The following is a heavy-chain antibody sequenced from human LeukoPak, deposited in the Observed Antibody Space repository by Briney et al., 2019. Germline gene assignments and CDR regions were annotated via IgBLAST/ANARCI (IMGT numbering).Heavy chain of an antibody. J-gene: IGHJ5*02. CDR2: IYYSGTT. CDR1: GGPISSYY. Sequence: SETLSLTCTVAGGPISSYYWSWIRQPPGKGREYIGFIYYSGTTKYNPSLKSRATISVNTSKNQFSLNLNSVTAADTVVYCCARGRYYYDSSGYYYDNWFDPWGQGTLVTVSS. D-gene: IGHD3-22*01. CDR3: ARGRYYYDSSGYYYDNWFDP. V-gene: IGHV4-59*01.